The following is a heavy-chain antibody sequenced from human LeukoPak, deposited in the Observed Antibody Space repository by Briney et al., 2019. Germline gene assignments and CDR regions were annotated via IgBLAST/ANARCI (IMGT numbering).Heavy chain of an antibody. Sequence: GGSLRLSCAASGFTFNTYWMHWVRQVPGKGLVWVSRISSDGSSTSYADSVKGRFTISRDNTKNTLYLQMNSLRAEDTAVYYCASLYYYYYHMDVWGKGTTVTVSS. CDR2: ISSDGSST. CDR3: ASLYYYYYHMDV. J-gene: IGHJ6*03. CDR1: GFTFNTYW. V-gene: IGHV3-74*01.